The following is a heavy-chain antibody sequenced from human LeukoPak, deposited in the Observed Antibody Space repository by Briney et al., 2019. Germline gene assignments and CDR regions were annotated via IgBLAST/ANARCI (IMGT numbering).Heavy chain of an antibody. D-gene: IGHD6-19*01. Sequence: GGSLRLSCAASGFTFSSYSMNWVRQAPGKGLEWVSSISSSSSYIYYADSVKGRFTISRDNAKNSLYLQKNSLRAEDTAVYYCARDGVSSGDYWGQGTLVTVSS. CDR3: ARDGVSSGDY. CDR1: GFTFSSYS. V-gene: IGHV3-21*01. CDR2: ISSSSSYI. J-gene: IGHJ4*02.